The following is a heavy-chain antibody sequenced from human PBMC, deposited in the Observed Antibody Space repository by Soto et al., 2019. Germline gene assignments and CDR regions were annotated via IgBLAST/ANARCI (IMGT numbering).Heavy chain of an antibody. D-gene: IGHD2-21*01. Sequence: PGGSLRLSCEASGFTFGSFQMNWVRQAPGRGLEWISHISDSGDTIYYADSVKGRFTISRDNAKDSLALHMNSLRAEDTGVYFCAREAADCVWFPGGNFDLWGQGTQVTGSS. CDR2: ISDSGDTI. CDR3: AREAADCVWFPGGNFDL. V-gene: IGHV3-48*03. J-gene: IGHJ4*02. CDR1: GFTFGSFQ.